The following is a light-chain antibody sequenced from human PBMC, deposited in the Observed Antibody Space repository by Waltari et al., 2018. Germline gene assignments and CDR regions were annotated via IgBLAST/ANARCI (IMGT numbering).Light chain of an antibody. J-gene: IGLJ2*01. CDR2: DTN. Sequence: QSVLTQPPSVSAAPRQKVSISCSGSSSNNGNSSVAWFQQFPRAAPKLLIYDTNKRPSGIPARCSASKSGTSATLGIIGLQTGDDAIYHCGTWDNSLNSVIFGGGTKLTVL. CDR3: GTWDNSLNSVI. CDR1: SSNNGNSS. V-gene: IGLV1-51*01.